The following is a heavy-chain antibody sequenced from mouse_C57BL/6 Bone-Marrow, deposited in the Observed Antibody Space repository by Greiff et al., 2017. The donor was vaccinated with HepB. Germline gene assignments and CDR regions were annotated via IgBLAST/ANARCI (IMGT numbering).Heavy chain of an antibody. Sequence: EVQLQESGTVLARPGASVKMSCKTSGYTFTSYWMHWVKQRPGPGLEWIGAIYPGNSDTSYNQKFKGKAKLTAVTSASTAYMELSSLKNEDSAVYNCTREILRSWYFDVWGTGATVTGSS. CDR2: IYPGNSDT. V-gene: IGHV1-5*01. J-gene: IGHJ1*03. CDR3: TREILRSWYFDV. D-gene: IGHD5-1-1*01. CDR1: GYTFTSYW.